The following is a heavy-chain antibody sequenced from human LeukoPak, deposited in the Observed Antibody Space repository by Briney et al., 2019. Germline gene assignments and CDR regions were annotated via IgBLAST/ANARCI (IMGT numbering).Heavy chain of an antibody. CDR2: IYYRGST. D-gene: IGHD6-19*01. Sequence: SETLSLTCTVSGGSISSTIYYWGWIRQPPGKGLEWIGSIYYRGSTYYNPSLKSRVAISVDTSKNQCSLKLSSVTAADTAVYYCARDSRSGWGNWFDPWGQGTLVTVSS. CDR1: GGSISSTIYY. J-gene: IGHJ5*02. CDR3: ARDSRSGWGNWFDP. V-gene: IGHV4-39*07.